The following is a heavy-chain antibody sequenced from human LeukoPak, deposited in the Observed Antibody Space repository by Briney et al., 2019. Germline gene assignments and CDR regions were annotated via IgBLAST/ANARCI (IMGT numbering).Heavy chain of an antibody. CDR3: AKVSGSYPIFCDY. V-gene: IGHV3-23*01. D-gene: IGHD1-26*01. J-gene: IGHJ4*02. Sequence: PGGSLRLSCAASGFTFSSYAMSWVRQAPGKGLEWVSAISGSGGSTYYADSVKGRFTISRDNSKNTLYLQMNSLGAEDTAVYYCAKVSGSYPIFCDYWGQGTLVTVSS. CDR1: GFTFSSYA. CDR2: ISGSGGST.